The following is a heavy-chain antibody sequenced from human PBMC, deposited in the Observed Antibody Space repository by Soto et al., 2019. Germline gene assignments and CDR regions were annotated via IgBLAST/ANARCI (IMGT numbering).Heavy chain of an antibody. Sequence: EASVKVSCTASGGTFSSYTISCVRQAPGQGLEWMGRIIPILGIANYAQKFQGRVTITRDTSASTAYMELSSLRSEDTAVYYCARTARSYCINGVCYDFNYNYYYMDVWGKGTTVTVSS. V-gene: IGHV1-69*02. J-gene: IGHJ6*03. CDR3: ARTARSYCINGVCYDFNYNYYYMDV. D-gene: IGHD2-8*01. CDR1: GGTFSSYT. CDR2: IIPILGIA.